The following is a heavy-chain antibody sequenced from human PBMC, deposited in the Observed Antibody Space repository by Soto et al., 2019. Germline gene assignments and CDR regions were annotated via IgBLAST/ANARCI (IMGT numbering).Heavy chain of an antibody. D-gene: IGHD6-13*01. CDR3: ATEIAAAGTRYYYGMDV. Sequence: QVQLVQSGAEVKKPGSLVKVSCKASGGTFSSYAISWVRQAPGQGLEWMGGIIPIFGTANYAQKFQGRVTITADESTSTAYMELSSLRSEDTAVYYCATEIAAAGTRYYYGMDVWGQGTTVTVSS. V-gene: IGHV1-69*12. J-gene: IGHJ6*02. CDR2: IIPIFGTA. CDR1: GGTFSSYA.